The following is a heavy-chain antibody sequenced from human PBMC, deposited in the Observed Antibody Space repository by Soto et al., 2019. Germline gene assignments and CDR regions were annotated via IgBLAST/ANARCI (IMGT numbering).Heavy chain of an antibody. CDR1: AGSPSSHY. CDR2: IYYSGST. D-gene: IGHD5-12*01. V-gene: IGHV4-59*08. J-gene: IGHJ4*02. Sequence: SETLSLTCTVSAGSPSSHYWTWIRQPPGQGLKWIGYIYYSGSTNYNPSLKSRVTISVDTSKSQFSLRLSSVTAADTAVYFCARLGGYDQYFDFWGQGALVTVSS. CDR3: ARLGGYDQYFDF.